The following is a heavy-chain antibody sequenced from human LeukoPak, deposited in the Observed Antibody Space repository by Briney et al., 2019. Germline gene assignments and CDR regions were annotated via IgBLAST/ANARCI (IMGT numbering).Heavy chain of an antibody. Sequence: GGSLRLSCAASGFTFSSYWMSWVRQAPGKGLEWVANIRQDGSQKYYVDSVKGRFTISRDNAKNSLYLQMNSLRAEDTAIYYCARDMGSDWTDWFDPWGQGTLVTVSS. CDR3: ARDMGSDWTDWFDP. CDR1: GFTFSSYW. V-gene: IGHV3-7*01. J-gene: IGHJ5*02. D-gene: IGHD6-19*01. CDR2: IRQDGSQK.